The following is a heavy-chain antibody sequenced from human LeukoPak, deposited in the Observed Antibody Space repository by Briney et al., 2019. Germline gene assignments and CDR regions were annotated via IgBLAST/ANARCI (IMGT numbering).Heavy chain of an antibody. Sequence: GESLKISCKGSGYSFTSYWIGWVRQMAGKGLEWMGIIYPGDSDTRYSPSFQGQVTISADKSISTAYLQWSSLKASDTAMYYYAKAVAGTRDLFVYWGQGTLVTVSS. CDR1: GYSFTSYW. J-gene: IGHJ4*02. D-gene: IGHD6-19*01. V-gene: IGHV5-51*01. CDR3: AKAVAGTRDLFVY. CDR2: IYPGDSDT.